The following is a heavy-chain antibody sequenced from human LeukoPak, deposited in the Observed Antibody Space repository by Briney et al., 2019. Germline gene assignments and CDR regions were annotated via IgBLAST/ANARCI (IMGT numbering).Heavy chain of an antibody. J-gene: IGHJ6*03. D-gene: IGHD6-13*01. CDR2: IKSKTDGGTT. CDR3: TTDYDSSRLYYYYYYYMDV. CDR1: GFTFSNAW. V-gene: IGHV3-15*01. Sequence: GGSLRLSCAASGFTFSNAWMSWVRQAPGKGLEWVGRIKSKTDGGTTDYAAPVKGRFTISRDDSKNTLYLQMNSLKTEDTAVYYCTTDYDSSRLYYYYYYYMDVWGKGTTVTVSS.